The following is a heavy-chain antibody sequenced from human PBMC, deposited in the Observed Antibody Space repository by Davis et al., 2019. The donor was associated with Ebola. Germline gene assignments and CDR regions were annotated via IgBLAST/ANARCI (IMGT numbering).Heavy chain of an antibody. Sequence: SQTLSLTCAVYGGSFSGYYWSWIRQPPGKGLEWIGETNHSGSTNYNPSLKSRVTISVDASKNQFSLKLSSVTAADMAVYYCARVVGATTALLDYWGQGTLVTVSS. CDR3: ARVVGATTALLDY. CDR2: TNHSGST. D-gene: IGHD1-26*01. CDR1: GGSFSGYY. V-gene: IGHV4-34*01. J-gene: IGHJ4*02.